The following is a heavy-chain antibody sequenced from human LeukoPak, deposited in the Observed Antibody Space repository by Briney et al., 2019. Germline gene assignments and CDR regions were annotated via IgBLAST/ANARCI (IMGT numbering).Heavy chain of an antibody. CDR2: INGDGSTT. V-gene: IGHV3-74*01. CDR1: GFTFSSYW. D-gene: IGHD5-12*01. J-gene: IGHJ4*02. CDR3: ARDFKRAPYRATGYSLDY. Sequence: GGSLRLSCAASGFTFSSYWMHWVRQAPGKGLVWVSRINGDGSTTNYADSVQGRFTISRDNAKNTLYLEMNSLRAEDTAVYYCARDFKRAPYRATGYSLDYWGQGALVTVSS.